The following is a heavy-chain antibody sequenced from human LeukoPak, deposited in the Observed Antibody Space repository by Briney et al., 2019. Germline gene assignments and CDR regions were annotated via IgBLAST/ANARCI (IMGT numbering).Heavy chain of an antibody. D-gene: IGHD2-15*01. CDR2: IIPILGIA. Sequence: GSSVKVSCKASGGTFSSYTISWVRQAPGQGLEWMGRIIPILGIANYAQKFQGRVTITADKSTGTAYMELSSLRSEDTAVYYCATRYCSGGSCPNRPYYYGMDVWGQGTTVTVSS. CDR3: ATRYCSGGSCPNRPYYYGMDV. V-gene: IGHV1-69*02. J-gene: IGHJ6*02. CDR1: GGTFSSYT.